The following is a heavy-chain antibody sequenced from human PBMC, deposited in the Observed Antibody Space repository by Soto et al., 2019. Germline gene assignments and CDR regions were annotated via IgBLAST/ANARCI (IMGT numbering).Heavy chain of an antibody. CDR3: ARDRGTYSRVY. V-gene: IGHV3-7*05. Sequence: EVQLVESGGGLVQPGGSLRLSCAASGFTFSSYWMSWVRQAPGKGLEWVANIKQDGSEKYYVDSVKGRFTISRDNAKNSLYLQMNSLRAEDTAVFYCARDRGTYSRVYWGQGTLVTVSS. D-gene: IGHD1-26*01. CDR1: GFTFSSYW. CDR2: IKQDGSEK. J-gene: IGHJ4*02.